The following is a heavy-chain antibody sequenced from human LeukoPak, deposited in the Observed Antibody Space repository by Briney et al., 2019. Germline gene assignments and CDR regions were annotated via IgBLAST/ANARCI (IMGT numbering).Heavy chain of an antibody. CDR3: ARDVGATPGYFDY. V-gene: IGHV4-59*01. CDR1: GGSIRGYY. Sequence: SETLSLTCNVSGGSIRGYYWSWIRQPPGKGLEWIGYIYSSGSTNYNPSLKSRVTMSVDTSKNQFSLKVSSVTAADTAVYYCARDVGATPGYFDYWGQGTLVTVSS. CDR2: IYSSGST. J-gene: IGHJ4*02. D-gene: IGHD1-26*01.